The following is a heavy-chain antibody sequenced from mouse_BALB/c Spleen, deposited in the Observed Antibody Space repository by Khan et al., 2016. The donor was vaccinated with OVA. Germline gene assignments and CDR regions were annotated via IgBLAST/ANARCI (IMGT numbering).Heavy chain of an antibody. CDR1: GFTFSNYA. V-gene: IGHV5-6-5*01. J-gene: IGHJ3*01. CDR3: ARDDWFAY. CDR2: ISSGGKT. Sequence: ELVESGGGLVKPGGSLKLSCAASGFTFSNYAMSWVRQTPEKRLEWVASISSGGKTYYQDSVKGRFTISRDNARNILSLQMSSLRSEDTAMYYCARDDWFAYWGQGTLVTVSA.